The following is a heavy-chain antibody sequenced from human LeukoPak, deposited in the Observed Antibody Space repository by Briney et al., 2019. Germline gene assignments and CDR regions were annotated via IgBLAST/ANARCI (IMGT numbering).Heavy chain of an antibody. CDR3: ARLISIAAAGTDYYGMDV. J-gene: IGHJ6*02. V-gene: IGHV6-1*01. CDR1: GDSVSSNSAA. CDR2: TYYRSKWYN. Sequence: SQTLSLTCAISGDSVSSNSAAWNWIRQSPSRGLEWLGRTYYRSKWYNDYAVSVKSRITINPDTSKNQFSLQPNSVTPEDTAVYYCARLISIAAAGTDYYGMDVWGQGTTVTVSS. D-gene: IGHD6-13*01.